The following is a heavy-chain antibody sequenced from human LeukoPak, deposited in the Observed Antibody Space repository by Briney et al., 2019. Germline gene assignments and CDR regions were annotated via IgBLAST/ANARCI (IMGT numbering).Heavy chain of an antibody. D-gene: IGHD5-24*01. CDR2: MNPNSGNT. CDR3: AREDGYNSAVHY. V-gene: IGHV1-8*01. CDR1: GYTFTSYD. J-gene: IGHJ4*02. Sequence: ASMKVSCKASGYTFTSYDINWVRQATGQGLEWMGWMNPNSGNTGYAQKFQGRVTMTRNTSISTAYMELSSLRSEDTAVYYCAREDGYNSAVHYWGQGTLVTVSS.